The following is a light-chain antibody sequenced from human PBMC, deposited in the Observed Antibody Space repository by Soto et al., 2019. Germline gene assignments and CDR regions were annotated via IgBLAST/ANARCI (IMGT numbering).Light chain of an antibody. V-gene: IGKV1-5*01. CDR2: AAS. J-gene: IGKJ1*01. CDR3: QQYNTYPWT. CDR1: QTISTW. Sequence: IQMTQSPSTLSASVGDRVTIPCRASQTISTWLAWYQQKPGKAPKLLIYAASSLQSGVPSRFSGSGSGTEFTLTISSLQPDDFATYYCQQYNTYPWTFGRGTKVDI.